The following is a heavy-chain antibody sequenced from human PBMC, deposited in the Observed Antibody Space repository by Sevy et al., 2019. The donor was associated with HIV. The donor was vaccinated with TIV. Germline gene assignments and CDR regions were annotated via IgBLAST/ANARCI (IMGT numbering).Heavy chain of an antibody. CDR2: IYYTGST. D-gene: IGHD6-13*01. J-gene: IGHJ4*02. CDR3: ARGGPNQQQLDYFDY. V-gene: IGHV4-59*01. Sequence: SETLSLTCTVSGGSISNYYWNWIRQPPGKGLEWIGYIYYTGSTDYKPSLKSRVSMSLDTSKNHFSLNLSSLTAADTAVYYCARGGPNQQQLDYFDYWGQRTLVTVSS. CDR1: GGSISNYY.